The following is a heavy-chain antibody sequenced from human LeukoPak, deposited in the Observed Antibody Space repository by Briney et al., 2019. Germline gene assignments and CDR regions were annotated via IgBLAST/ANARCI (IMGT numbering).Heavy chain of an antibody. D-gene: IGHD6-19*01. Sequence: PGGSLRLSCAASGFTFSSYAMSWVRQAPGKGLQWVSGISGSGGSTYYADSVKGRFTISRDNSMNTLFLQMNSLRAEDTAVYYCAKAEKKGSSRPFNYWGQGSPLTVSS. CDR2: ISGSGGST. J-gene: IGHJ4*02. V-gene: IGHV3-23*01. CDR1: GFTFSSYA. CDR3: AKAEKKGSSRPFNY.